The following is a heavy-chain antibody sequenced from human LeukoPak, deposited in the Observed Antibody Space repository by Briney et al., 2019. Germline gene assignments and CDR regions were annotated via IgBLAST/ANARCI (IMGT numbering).Heavy chain of an antibody. J-gene: IGHJ1*01. CDR1: GYTFTGYY. CDR2: INPNSGGT. V-gene: IGHV1-2*02. Sequence: ASVKVSCKASGYTFTGYYMHWVRQAPGQGLEWMGWINPNSGGTNYAQKFQGRVTMTRDTSISTAYMELSRLRSDDTAVYYCARGGYCSGGSCYSFAEYFQHWGQGTLVTVSS. CDR3: ARGGYCSGGSCYSFAEYFQH. D-gene: IGHD2-15*01.